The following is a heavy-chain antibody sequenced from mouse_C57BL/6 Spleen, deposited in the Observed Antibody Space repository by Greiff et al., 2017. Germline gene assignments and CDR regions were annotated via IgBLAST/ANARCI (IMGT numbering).Heavy chain of an antibody. V-gene: IGHV1-61*01. CDR3: ARDYGSSYEGAMDY. CDR1: GYTFTSYW. D-gene: IGHD1-1*01. Sequence: QVQLQQPGAELVRPGSSVKLSCKASGYTFTSYWMDWVKQRPGQGLEWIGNIYPSDSETHYNQKFKDKATLTVDKSSSTAYMQLSSLTSEDSAVYYCARDYGSSYEGAMDYWGQGTSGTVSS. J-gene: IGHJ4*01. CDR2: IYPSDSET.